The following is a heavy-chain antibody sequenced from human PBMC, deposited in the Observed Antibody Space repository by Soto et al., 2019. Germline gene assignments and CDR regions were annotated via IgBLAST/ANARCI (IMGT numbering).Heavy chain of an antibody. CDR1: GGSISSSSYY. CDR3: ARHSGYSYVYGLEG. D-gene: IGHD5-18*01. V-gene: IGHV4-39*01. Sequence: PATLSLTCTVSGGSISSSSYYWGWIRQPPGKGLEWIGSIYYSGSTYYNPSLKSRVTISVDTSKNQFSLKLSSVTAADTAVYYSARHSGYSYVYGLEGWCQGTTVTV. CDR2: IYYSGST. J-gene: IGHJ6*02.